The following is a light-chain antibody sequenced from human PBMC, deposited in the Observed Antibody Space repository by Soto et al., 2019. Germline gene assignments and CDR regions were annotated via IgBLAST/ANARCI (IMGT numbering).Light chain of an antibody. Sequence: DIQMTQSPSSLSASVGDRVTITCRASQGISNYLAWYQQKPGKVPKLLIYAASTLQSGVPSRFSGSASGTDFTLTISSLPPEDVATYYCQKYNSAPPTFGQGTKVEIK. V-gene: IGKV1-27*01. CDR1: QGISNY. J-gene: IGKJ1*01. CDR2: AAS. CDR3: QKYNSAPPT.